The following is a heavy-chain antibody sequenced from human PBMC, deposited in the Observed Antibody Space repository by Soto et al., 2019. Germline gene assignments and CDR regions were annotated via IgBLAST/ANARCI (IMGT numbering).Heavy chain of an antibody. J-gene: IGHJ4*02. CDR2: ISGSGDNT. D-gene: IGHD3-10*01. V-gene: IGHV3-23*01. CDR3: AKGEIPTYIRGALDY. Sequence: GGSLRLSCATSGFTFSNYAMSWVRQAPGKGLEWVSAISGSGDNTYYTDSVKGRFTISRDNSENTLYLQVNSLRAEDTAVYFCAKGEIPTYIRGALDYWGPGTLVTVSS. CDR1: GFTFSNYA.